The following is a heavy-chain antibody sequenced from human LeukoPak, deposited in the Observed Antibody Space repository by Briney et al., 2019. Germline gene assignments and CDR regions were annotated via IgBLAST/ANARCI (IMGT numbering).Heavy chain of an antibody. CDR2: ISYSGDT. CDR1: GDSISSSPYY. J-gene: IGHJ4*02. V-gene: IGHV4-39*07. CDR3: AGSPDDYFDY. Sequence: SETLSLTCTVSGDSISSSPYYWGWIRQPPGKGLEWIGSISYSGDTYYNPSLKSRVTISGDTSKNQASPKLSSVTAADTAVYYCAGSPDDYFDYWGQGTLVTVSS.